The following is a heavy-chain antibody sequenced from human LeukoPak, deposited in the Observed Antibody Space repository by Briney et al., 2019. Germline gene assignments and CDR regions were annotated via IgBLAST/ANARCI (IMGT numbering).Heavy chain of an antibody. V-gene: IGHV3-48*03. J-gene: IGHJ6*04. Sequence: GGSLRLSCAASGFTFSSYEMNWVRQAPGKGLEGVSYISSSGSIIYYADSVKGRFTISRDSAKNSLYLQMNSLRAEDTAVYYCAELGITMIGGVWGKGTTVTISS. CDR1: GFTFSSYE. D-gene: IGHD3-10*02. CDR2: ISSSGSII. CDR3: AELGITMIGGV.